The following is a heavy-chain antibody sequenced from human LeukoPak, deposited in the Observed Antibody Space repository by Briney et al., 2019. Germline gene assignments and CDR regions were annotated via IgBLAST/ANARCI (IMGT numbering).Heavy chain of an antibody. V-gene: IGHV3-23*01. J-gene: IGHJ5*01. Sequence: GGSLRLSCVASGFSFGNYAMSWVRQAPEKGLQWVSQISGTGGATWYAGFARDRFTISRDNSKKTLYLQMSGLRVEDTAMYYCVKDPRDTYGTNWFVSWGQGTLLIVSS. D-gene: IGHD2-21*01. CDR1: GFSFGNYA. CDR3: VKDPRDTYGTNWFVS. CDR2: ISGTGGAT.